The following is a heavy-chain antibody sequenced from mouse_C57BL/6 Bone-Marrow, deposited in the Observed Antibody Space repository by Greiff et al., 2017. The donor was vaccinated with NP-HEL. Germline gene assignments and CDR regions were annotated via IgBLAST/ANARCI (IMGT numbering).Heavy chain of an antibody. J-gene: IGHJ3*01. CDR1: GFTFSSYA. V-gene: IGHV5-4*03. CDR3: ARGMDYDGAY. Sequence: DVKLQESGGGLVKPGGSLKLSCAASGFTFSSYAMSWVRQTPEKRLEWVATISDGGSYTYYPDNVKGRFTISRDNAKNNLYLQMSHLKSEDTAMYYCARGMDYDGAYWGQGTLVTVSA. CDR2: ISDGGSYT. D-gene: IGHD2-4*01.